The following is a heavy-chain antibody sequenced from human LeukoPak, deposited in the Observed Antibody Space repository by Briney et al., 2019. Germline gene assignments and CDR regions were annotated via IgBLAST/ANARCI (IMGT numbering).Heavy chain of an antibody. CDR3: ARDRISQWFGELVDY. CDR2: ISAYNGNT. V-gene: IGHV1-18*01. D-gene: IGHD3-10*01. J-gene: IGHJ4*02. Sequence: GESLKISCKGSGYSFTSYGISWVRQAPGQGLEWMGWISAYNGNTNYAQKLQGRVTMTTDTSTSTAYMELRSLRSDDTAVYYCARDRISQWFGELVDYWGQGTLVTVSS. CDR1: GYSFTSYG.